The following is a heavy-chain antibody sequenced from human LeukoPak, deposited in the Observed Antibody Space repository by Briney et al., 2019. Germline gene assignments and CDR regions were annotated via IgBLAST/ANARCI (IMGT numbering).Heavy chain of an antibody. D-gene: IGHD3-10*01. J-gene: IGHJ4*02. V-gene: IGHV1-58*01. CDR1: GFTFTSSV. CDR3: AADRAGSYLRFVY. CDR2: IVVGSGNT. Sequence: GASVKVSCKASGFTFTSSVVQWVRQARGQRLEWIGWIVVGSGNTNYAQKFQERVTITRDMSTSTAYVELSSLRFEDTAVYYCAADRAGSYLRFVYWGQGTPVTVSS.